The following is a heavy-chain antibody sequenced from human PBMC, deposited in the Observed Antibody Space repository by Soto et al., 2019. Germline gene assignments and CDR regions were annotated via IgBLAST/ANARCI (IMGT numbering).Heavy chain of an antibody. CDR2: ISGNGSNT. J-gene: IGHJ4*02. CDR1: GLTFRSYD. V-gene: IGHV3-23*01. CDR3: AIGRYCTSTNCYSDFDF. Sequence: GGSKRVSYAVFGLTFRSYDFSWVSQKPGKGLVWVSIISGNGSNTYYAVSVKGRFSISRDNSKNTLYLQMNSLRADDTAVFYCAIGRYCTSTNCYSDFDFWGQGLLGSVPS. D-gene: IGHD2-2*02.